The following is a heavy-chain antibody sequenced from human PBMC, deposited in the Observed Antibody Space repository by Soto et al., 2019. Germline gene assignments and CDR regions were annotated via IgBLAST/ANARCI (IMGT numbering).Heavy chain of an antibody. V-gene: IGHV3-48*03. CDR3: ARDQGIAAYYYYGMDV. Sequence: GGSLRLSCAASGFTFSSYEMNWVRQAPGKGLEWVSYISSSGSTIYYADSVKGRFTISRDNAKNSLYLQMNSLRAEDTAVYYCARDQGIAAYYYYGMDVWGQGTTVTVSS. CDR2: ISSSGSTI. D-gene: IGHD6-13*01. CDR1: GFTFSSYE. J-gene: IGHJ6*02.